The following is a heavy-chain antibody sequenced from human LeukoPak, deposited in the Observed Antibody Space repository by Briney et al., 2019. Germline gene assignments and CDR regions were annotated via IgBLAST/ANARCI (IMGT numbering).Heavy chain of an antibody. Sequence: SVKVSCKASGGTFSSYAISWVRQAPGQGLEWMGRIIPILGIANYVQKFQGRVTITADKSTSTAYMELSSLRSEDTAVYYCARAYYYDSSGYYYAVAFDIWGQGTMVTVSS. V-gene: IGHV1-69*04. J-gene: IGHJ3*02. CDR3: ARAYYYDSSGYYYAVAFDI. D-gene: IGHD3-22*01. CDR1: GGTFSSYA. CDR2: IIPILGIA.